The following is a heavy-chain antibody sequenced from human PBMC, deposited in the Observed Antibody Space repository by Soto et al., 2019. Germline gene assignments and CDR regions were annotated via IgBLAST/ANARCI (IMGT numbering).Heavy chain of an antibody. J-gene: IGHJ6*02. D-gene: IGHD6-6*01. CDR2: IYYSGST. CDR3: ASATEQLAEYYYYGMDV. Sequence: TESLQRTSTVNSGSIGSSICYCGWISQPPGKRLEWIGSIYYSGSTYYNPSLKSRVTISVDTSKNQFSLKLSSVTAADTAVYYCASATEQLAEYYYYGMDVWGQGTTVT. CDR1: SGSIGSSICY. V-gene: IGHV4-39*01.